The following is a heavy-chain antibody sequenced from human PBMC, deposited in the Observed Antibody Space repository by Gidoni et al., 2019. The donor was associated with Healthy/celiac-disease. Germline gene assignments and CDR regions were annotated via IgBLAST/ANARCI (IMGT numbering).Heavy chain of an antibody. CDR3: ATGAYYGSGSYYTPFDY. J-gene: IGHJ4*02. CDR1: GFTFDDYA. Sequence: EVQLVESGGGLVQPGRSLRLSCAASGFTFDDYAMHWVRQAPGKGLEWVSGISWNSGSIGYADSVKGRFTISRDNAKNSLYLQMNSLRAEDTALYYCATGAYYGSGSYYTPFDYWGQGTLVTVSS. D-gene: IGHD3-10*01. V-gene: IGHV3-9*01. CDR2: ISWNSGSI.